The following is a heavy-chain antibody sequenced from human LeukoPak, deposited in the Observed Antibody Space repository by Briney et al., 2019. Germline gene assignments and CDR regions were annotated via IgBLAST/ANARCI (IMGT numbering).Heavy chain of an antibody. J-gene: IGHJ5*02. V-gene: IGHV3-48*04. Sequence: GGSLRLSCAASGFTFSSYSMNWVRQAPGKGLEWVSYISSSSSTIYYADSVKGRFTISRDNAKNSLYLQMNSLRAEDTAVYYCARDVTYHGGDWFDPWAREPWSPSPQ. CDR2: ISSSSSTI. CDR1: GFTFSSYS. CDR3: ARDVTYHGGDWFDP. D-gene: IGHD4-23*01.